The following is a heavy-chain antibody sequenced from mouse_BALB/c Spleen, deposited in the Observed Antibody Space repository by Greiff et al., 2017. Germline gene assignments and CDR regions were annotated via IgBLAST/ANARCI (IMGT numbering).Heavy chain of an antibody. J-gene: IGHJ3*01. CDR2: INPSNGGT. D-gene: IGHD1-1*01. CDR3: TRAYYYGSSLFAY. Sequence: QVQLKQSGAELVKPGASVKLSCKASGYTFTSYYMYWVKQRPGQGLEWIGEINPSNGGTNFNEKFKSKATLTVDKSSSTAYMQLSSLTSEDSAVYYCTRAYYYGSSLFAYWGEGTLVTVSA. CDR1: GYTFTSYY. V-gene: IGHV1S81*02.